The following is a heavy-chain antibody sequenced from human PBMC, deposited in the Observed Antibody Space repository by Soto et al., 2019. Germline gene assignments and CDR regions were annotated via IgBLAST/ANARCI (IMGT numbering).Heavy chain of an antibody. D-gene: IGHD2-21*01. CDR2: IIPIFGTS. J-gene: IGHJ1*01. Sequence: ASVKVSCKASGGTLSNYAISWVRQGPGQGLEWMGGIIPIFGTSNSAQKFQGRVSLTADESTSSAYMELSSLRSEDTAVYYCARDSGGYRAPPLAIWGQGTLVTVSS. CDR1: GGTLSNYA. CDR3: ARDSGGYRAPPLAI. V-gene: IGHV1-69*13.